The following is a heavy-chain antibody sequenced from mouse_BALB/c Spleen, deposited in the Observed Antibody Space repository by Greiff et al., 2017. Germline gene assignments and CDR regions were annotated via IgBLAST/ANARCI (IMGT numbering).Heavy chain of an antibody. Sequence: DVMLVESGGDLVKPGGSLKLSCAASGFTFSSYGMSWVRQTPDKRLEWVATISSGGSYTYYPDSVKGRFTISRDNAKNTLYLQMSSLKSEDTAMYYCARQNGNSYYFDYWGQGTTLTVSS. CDR2: ISSGGSYT. V-gene: IGHV5-6*02. CDR3: ARQNGNSYYFDY. D-gene: IGHD2-1*01. CDR1: GFTFSSYG. J-gene: IGHJ2*01.